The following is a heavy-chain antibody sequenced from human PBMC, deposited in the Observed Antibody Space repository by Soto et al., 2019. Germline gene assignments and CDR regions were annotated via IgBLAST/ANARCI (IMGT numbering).Heavy chain of an antibody. CDR2: ISYTGRT. V-gene: IGHV4-59*01. CDR1: GGSISSYN. CDR3: ARYYCSSDTCYYFDY. Sequence: SETLSLTCTVSGGSISSYNWGWIRQTPGKGLEWIGCISYTGRTDYSPSLKSRVSFSVDTSKNQFSLKLSSVTAADTAVYYCARYYCSSDTCYYFDYWGQGTLVTVSS. J-gene: IGHJ4*02. D-gene: IGHD2-2*01.